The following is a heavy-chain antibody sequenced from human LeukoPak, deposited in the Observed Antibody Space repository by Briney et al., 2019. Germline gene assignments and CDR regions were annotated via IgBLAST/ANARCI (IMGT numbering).Heavy chain of an antibody. D-gene: IGHD3-22*01. CDR1: GFTFSSYS. V-gene: IGHV3-48*04. CDR3: ARVYDSSGYPHYYYYYGMDV. Sequence: GGSLRLSCAASGFTFSSYSMNWVRQAPGKGLEWVSYISSSSSTIYYADSVKGRFTISRDNAKNSLYLQMNSLRAEDTAVYYCARVYDSSGYPHYYYYYGMDVWGQGTTVTVSS. J-gene: IGHJ6*02. CDR2: ISSSSSTI.